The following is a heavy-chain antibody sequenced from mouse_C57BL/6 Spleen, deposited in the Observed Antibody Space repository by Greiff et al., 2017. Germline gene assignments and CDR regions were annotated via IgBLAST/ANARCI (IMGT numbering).Heavy chain of an antibody. CDR3: TRSELPQVGFAY. J-gene: IGHJ3*01. CDR1: GYTFTSYW. D-gene: IGHD2-1*01. CDR2: IYPGNSDT. Sequence: VHVKQSGTVLARPGASVKMSCKTSGYTFTSYWMHWVKQRPGQGLEWIGAIYPGNSDTSYNQKFKGKAKLTAVTSASTAYMELSSLTNEDSAVYYCTRSELPQVGFAYWGQGTLVTVSA. V-gene: IGHV1-5*01.